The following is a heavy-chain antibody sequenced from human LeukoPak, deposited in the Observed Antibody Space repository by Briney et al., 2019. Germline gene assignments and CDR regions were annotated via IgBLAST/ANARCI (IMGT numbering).Heavy chain of an antibody. CDR1: GGSFSGYY. D-gene: IGHD2-2*01. V-gene: IGHV4-34*01. Sequence: SETLSLTCAIYGGSFSGYYWSWIRQPPGKGLEWIGEINHSGSTNYNPSLKSRVTISVDTSKNQFSLKLSSVTAADTAVYYCARQKGSSTSPYYFDYWGQGTLVTVSS. J-gene: IGHJ4*02. CDR3: ARQKGSSTSPYYFDY. CDR2: INHSGST.